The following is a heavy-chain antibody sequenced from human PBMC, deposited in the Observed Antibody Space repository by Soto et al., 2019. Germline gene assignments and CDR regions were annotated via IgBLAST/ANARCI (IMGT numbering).Heavy chain of an antibody. V-gene: IGHV3-66*01. D-gene: IGHD3-3*01. CDR1: GFTVSSNY. Sequence: GGSLRLSCAASGFTVSSNYMSWVRQAPGKGLEWVSVIYSGGSTYYADSVKGRFTISRDNSKNTLYLQMNSLRAEDTAVYYCARDDDLNAREYYGMDVWGQGTTVTVSS. CDR3: ARDDDLNAREYYGMDV. CDR2: IYSGGST. J-gene: IGHJ6*02.